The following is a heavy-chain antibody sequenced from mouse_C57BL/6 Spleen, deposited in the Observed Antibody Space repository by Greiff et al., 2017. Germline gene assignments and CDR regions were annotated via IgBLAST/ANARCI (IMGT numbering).Heavy chain of an antibody. J-gene: IGHJ2*01. V-gene: IGHV1-22*01. Sequence: VQLQQSGPELVKPGASVKMSCKASGYTFTDYNMHWVKQSHGKSLEWIGYINPNNGGTSYNQKFKGKATLTVNKSSSTAYMELRSLTSEESAVYYCASYYDYDGPSSFDYWGQGTTLTVSS. CDR3: ASYYDYDGPSSFDY. D-gene: IGHD2-4*01. CDR1: GYTFTDYN. CDR2: INPNNGGT.